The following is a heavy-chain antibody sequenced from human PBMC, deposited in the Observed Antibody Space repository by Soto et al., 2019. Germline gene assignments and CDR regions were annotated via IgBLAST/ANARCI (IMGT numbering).Heavy chain of an antibody. CDR1: GFIFNNYA. Sequence: EGSLRLSCAASGFIFNNYAMSWVRQAPGKGLEWVSGISASGSRTFYADSVKGRFTVSRDFSKNTLSLQMDSLRAEDTAVYFCGKDPNGDYVGGFEFWGPGTMVTVS. J-gene: IGHJ3*01. CDR3: GKDPNGDYVGGFEF. V-gene: IGHV3-23*01. CDR2: ISASGSRT. D-gene: IGHD4-17*01.